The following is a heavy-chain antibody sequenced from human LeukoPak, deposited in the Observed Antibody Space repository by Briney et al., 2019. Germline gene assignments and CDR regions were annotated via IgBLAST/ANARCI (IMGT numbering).Heavy chain of an antibody. CDR1: GGSTSSSSYY. V-gene: IGHV4-39*01. J-gene: IGHJ4*02. CDR3: ARYLAAIDY. CDR2: IYYSGST. Sequence: SQTLSLTCTVSGGSTSSSSYYWGWIRQPPGKGLEWIGSIYYSGSTYYNPSLKSRVTISVDTSKNQFSLKLSSVTAADTAVYYCARYLAAIDYWGQGTLVTVSS.